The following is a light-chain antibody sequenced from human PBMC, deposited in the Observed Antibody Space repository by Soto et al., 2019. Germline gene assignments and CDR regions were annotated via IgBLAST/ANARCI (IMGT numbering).Light chain of an antibody. CDR1: EIVSSNY. J-gene: IGKJ1*01. Sequence: EVVLTQSPGTLSLSPGERATLSCRASEIVSSNYLAWYQQKPGQAPRLLIYSASRRATGIPDRFSGSGSGTDFSLTISRLEPEDFATYYCQQSYTTPRTFGQGTKVEIK. CDR2: SAS. CDR3: QQSYTTPRT. V-gene: IGKV3-20*01.